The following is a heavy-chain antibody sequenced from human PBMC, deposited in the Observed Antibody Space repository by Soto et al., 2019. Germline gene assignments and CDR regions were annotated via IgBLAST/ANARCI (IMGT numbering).Heavy chain of an antibody. CDR2: IYYSGST. CDR1: GGSISSYY. Sequence: SETLSLTCTVSGGSISSYYWSWIRQPPGKGLEWIGYIYYSGSTNYNPSLKSRVTISVDTSKNQFSLKLSSVTAADTAVYYCARDREDGSGTKYNWFDSWGQGTLVTVSS. J-gene: IGHJ5*01. CDR3: ARDREDGSGTKYNWFDS. D-gene: IGHD3-10*01. V-gene: IGHV4-59*01.